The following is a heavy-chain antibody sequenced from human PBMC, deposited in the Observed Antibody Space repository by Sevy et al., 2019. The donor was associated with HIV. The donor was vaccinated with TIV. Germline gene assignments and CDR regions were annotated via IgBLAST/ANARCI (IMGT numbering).Heavy chain of an antibody. CDR3: ARVPRTRSIAAAALYYFDY. V-gene: IGHV4-59*01. D-gene: IGHD6-13*01. J-gene: IGHJ4*02. CDR1: GGSIRTFY. Sequence: SETLSLTCTVSGGSIRTFYWSWIRQPPGKGLEWIGYIYYSGNTNYNPSLKSRVTISVDTSKNQFSLKLSSVTAADTAVYYCARVPRTRSIAAAALYYFDYWGQGTLVTVSS. CDR2: IYYSGNT.